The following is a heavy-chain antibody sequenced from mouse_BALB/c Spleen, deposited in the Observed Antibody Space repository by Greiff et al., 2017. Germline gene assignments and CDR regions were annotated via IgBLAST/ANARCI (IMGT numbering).Heavy chain of an antibody. D-gene: IGHD1-1*01. CDR1: GYTFTSYW. V-gene: IGHV1S22*01. Sequence: LQQPGSELVRPGASVKLSCKASGYTFTSYWMHWVKQRPGQGLEWIGNIYPGSGSTNYDEKFKSKATLTVDTSSSTAYMQLSSLTSEDSAVYYCTRGITGFAYWGQGTLVTVSA. CDR2: IYPGSGST. J-gene: IGHJ3*01. CDR3: TRGITGFAY.